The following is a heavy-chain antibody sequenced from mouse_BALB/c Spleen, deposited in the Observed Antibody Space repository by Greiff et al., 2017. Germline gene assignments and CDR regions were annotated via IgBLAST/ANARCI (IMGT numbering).Heavy chain of an antibody. CDR1: GFSLTGYG. D-gene: IGHD1-1*01. Sequence: VKLMESGPGLVAPSQSLSITCTVSGFSLTGYGVNWVRQPPGKGLEWLGMIWGDGSTDYNSALKSRLSISKDNSKSQVFLKMNSLQTDDTARYYCARDPLYYYGSSPYWYFDVWGAGTTVTVSS. J-gene: IGHJ1*01. V-gene: IGHV2-6-7*01. CDR3: ARDPLYYYGSSPYWYFDV. CDR2: IWGDGST.